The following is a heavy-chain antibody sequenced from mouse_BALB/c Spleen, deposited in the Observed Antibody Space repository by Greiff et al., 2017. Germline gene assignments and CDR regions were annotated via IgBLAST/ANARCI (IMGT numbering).Heavy chain of an antibody. J-gene: IGHJ4*01. D-gene: IGHD1-1*01. Sequence: EVQLQESGAELVKPGASVKLSCTASGFNIKDTYMHWVKQRPEQGLEWIGRIDPANGNTKYDPKFQGKATITADTSSNTAYLQLSSLTSEDTAVYYCARETTEGNYAMDYWGQGTSVTVSS. CDR3: ARETTEGNYAMDY. CDR1: GFNIKDTY. V-gene: IGHV14-3*02. CDR2: IDPANGNT.